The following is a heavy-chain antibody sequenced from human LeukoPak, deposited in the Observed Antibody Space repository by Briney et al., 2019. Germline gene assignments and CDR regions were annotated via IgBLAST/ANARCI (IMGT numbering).Heavy chain of an antibody. CDR1: GGSTSSYY. CDR2: IYYSGST. CDR3: ARLSQGPYRSGSYHR. J-gene: IGHJ5*02. V-gene: IGHV4-59*08. Sequence: SETLSLTCTVSGGSTSSYYWSWIRQPPGKGLEWIGYIYYSGSTNYNPSLKSRVTISVDTSKNQFSLKLSSVTAADTAVYYCARLSQGPYRSGSYHRWGQGTLVTVSS. D-gene: IGHD3-10*01.